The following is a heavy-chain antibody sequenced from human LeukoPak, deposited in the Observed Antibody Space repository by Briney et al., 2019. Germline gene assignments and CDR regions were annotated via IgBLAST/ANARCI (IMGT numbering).Heavy chain of an antibody. V-gene: IGHV3-30*01. CDR3: ARPLPIVGAPFDC. D-gene: IGHD1-26*01. CDR1: GFTFSSYA. Sequence: GGSLRLSCAASGFTFSSYAMHWVRQAPGKGLEWVAVISYDGSNKYYADSVKGRFTISGDNSKNTLYLQMNSLRAEDTAVYYCARPLPIVGAPFDCWGQGTLVTVSS. CDR2: ISYDGSNK. J-gene: IGHJ4*02.